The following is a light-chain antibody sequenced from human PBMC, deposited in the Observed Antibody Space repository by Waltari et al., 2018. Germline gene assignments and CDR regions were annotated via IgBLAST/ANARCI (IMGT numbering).Light chain of an antibody. V-gene: IGLV1-40*01. CDR3: QSYDSSLSAHVI. CDR2: GNS. J-gene: IGLJ2*01. CDR1: SSNIGAGYH. Sequence: QSVLTQPPSVSGAPGQRVTISCTGSSSNIGAGYHVHWYQHLPGTAPKLLIYGNSNRPSGVPDRFSGSKSGTSASLAITGLQAEDEADYYCQSYDSSLSAHVIFGVGTKLTVL.